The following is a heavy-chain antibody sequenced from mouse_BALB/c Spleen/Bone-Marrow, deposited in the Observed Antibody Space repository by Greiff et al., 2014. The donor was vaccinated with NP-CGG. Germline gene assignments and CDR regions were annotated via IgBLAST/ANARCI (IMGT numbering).Heavy chain of an antibody. CDR1: GFDFSRYW. CDR2: INPDSNTI. Sequence: EVQVVESGGGLVQPGGSLKLSCAASGFDFSRYWMSWVRQAPGKGLGWIGEINPDSNTINYTPSLKDKFIISRDNAKNTLYLQMSKVRSEDTALYYCARLGYYGSFAYWGQGTLVTVSA. J-gene: IGHJ3*01. CDR3: ARLGYYGSFAY. V-gene: IGHV4-1*02. D-gene: IGHD1-2*01.